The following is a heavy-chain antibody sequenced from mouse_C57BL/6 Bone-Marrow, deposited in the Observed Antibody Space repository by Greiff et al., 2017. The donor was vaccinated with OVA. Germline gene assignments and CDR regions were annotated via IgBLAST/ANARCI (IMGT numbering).Heavy chain of an antibody. Sequence: VQLQQPGAELVRPGSSVKLSCKASGYTFTSYWMHWVKQRPIQGLEWIGNIDPSDSETHYNQKFKDKATLTVDKSSSTAYMQLSSLTSEDSAVDYCARGTNGYWYFDVWGTGTTVTVSS. CDR3: ARGTNGYWYFDV. D-gene: IGHD1-3*01. CDR2: IDPSDSET. J-gene: IGHJ1*03. V-gene: IGHV1-52*01. CDR1: GYTFTSYW.